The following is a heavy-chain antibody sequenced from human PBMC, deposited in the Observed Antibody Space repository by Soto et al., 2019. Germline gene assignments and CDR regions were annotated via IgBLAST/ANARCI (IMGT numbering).Heavy chain of an antibody. J-gene: IGHJ4*02. CDR1: GGSISSYY. CDR2: IYYSGST. D-gene: IGHD3-9*01. V-gene: IGHV4-59*08. Sequence: SETLSLTCTVSGGSISSYYWSWILQPPWKGLEWIGYIYYSGSTNYNPSLKSRVTISVDTSKNQFSLKLSSVTAADTAVYYCARHHPPYYDILTGLYYFDYWGQGTLVTVSS. CDR3: ARHHPPYYDILTGLYYFDY.